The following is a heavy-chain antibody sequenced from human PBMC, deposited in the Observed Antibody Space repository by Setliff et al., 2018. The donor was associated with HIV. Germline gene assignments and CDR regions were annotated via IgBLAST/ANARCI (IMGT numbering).Heavy chain of an antibody. Sequence: SETLSLTCSVSGGSIKNSFWSWIRRPPGGGLEWIGYTYHTGTTDYNPALKSRVTIFVDMSKNQFSLKVAPVTAADTAMYYCARHGDDMGADYFDLWGLGILVTVSS. D-gene: IGHD1-1*01. CDR2: TYHTGTT. V-gene: IGHV4-59*08. J-gene: IGHJ4*02. CDR3: ARHGDDMGADYFDL. CDR1: GGSIKNSF.